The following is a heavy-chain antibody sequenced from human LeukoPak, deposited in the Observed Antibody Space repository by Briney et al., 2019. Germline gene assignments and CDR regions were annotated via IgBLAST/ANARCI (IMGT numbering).Heavy chain of an antibody. CDR3: ARGPFIVVVPAAMVFHYGMDV. J-gene: IGHJ6*02. CDR1: GYTFTSYA. CDR2: INVNTGNA. D-gene: IGHD2-2*01. V-gene: IGHV7-4-1*02. Sequence: ASVKVSCKASGYTFTSYALNWVRQAPGQGLEWMGWINVNTGNATYAQGFTGRFVFSLDTSASTAYLQISSLKAEDTATYYCARGPFIVVVPAAMVFHYGMDVWGQGTTVSVS.